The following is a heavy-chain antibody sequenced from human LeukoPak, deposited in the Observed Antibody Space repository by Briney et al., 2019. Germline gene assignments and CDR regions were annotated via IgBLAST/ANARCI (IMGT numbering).Heavy chain of an antibody. D-gene: IGHD4-17*01. CDR2: IYYSGST. V-gene: IGHV4-31*03. CDR1: GGSISSGGYY. J-gene: IGHJ4*02. CDR3: ARTGGGSGDYRPPLCDY. Sequence: PSQTLSLTCTVSGGSISSGGYYWSWIRQHPGKGLEWIGYIYYSGSTYYNPSLKSRVTISVDTSKNQFSLKLSSVTAADTAVYYCARTGGGSGDYRPPLCDYWGQGTLVTVSS.